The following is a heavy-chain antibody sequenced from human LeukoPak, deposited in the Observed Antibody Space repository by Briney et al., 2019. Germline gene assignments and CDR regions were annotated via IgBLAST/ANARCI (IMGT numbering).Heavy chain of an antibody. CDR2: VSGSGIST. CDR1: GFTFSSHA. V-gene: IGHV3-23*01. CDR3: AKVIFGVFRGWEY. J-gene: IGHJ4*02. D-gene: IGHD3-3*01. Sequence: GGSLRLSCAASGFTFSSHAMSWVRQAPGKGLEWVSVVSGSGISTYYADSVKGRFTISRDNPKNTLYLQMNSLRAEDTAVYYCAKVIFGVFRGWEYWGQGTLVTVSS.